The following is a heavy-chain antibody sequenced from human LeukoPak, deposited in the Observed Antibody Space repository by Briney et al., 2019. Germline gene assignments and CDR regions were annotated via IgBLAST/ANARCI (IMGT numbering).Heavy chain of an antibody. CDR1: GITVSTNY. CDR3: ASMVRGTASGY. CDR2: IYSSGNT. V-gene: IGHV3-66*01. Sequence: GGSLRLSCAVSGITVSTNYMSWVPQAPGKGLEWVSVIYSSGNTYYADSVKGRFTISRDNSKNTLYLQITTLRAEDTAVYYCASMVRGTASGYWGQGTLVTVSS. J-gene: IGHJ4*02. D-gene: IGHD3-10*01.